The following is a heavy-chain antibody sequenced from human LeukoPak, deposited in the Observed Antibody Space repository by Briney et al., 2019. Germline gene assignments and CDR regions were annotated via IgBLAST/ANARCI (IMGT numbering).Heavy chain of an antibody. V-gene: IGHV3-23*01. CDR3: AKGVVVVTAMNYFDY. CDR1: GFNFSSYA. CDR2: ISGTGTST. J-gene: IGHJ4*02. Sequence: GGSLRLSCAASGFNFSSYAMSWVRQPPPKGLEWVSLISGTGTSTQYADSVKGRFTISRHSSKNTLYLQMNSLRAEDTAIYYCAKGVVVVTAMNYFDYWGQGTLVTVSS. D-gene: IGHD2-21*02.